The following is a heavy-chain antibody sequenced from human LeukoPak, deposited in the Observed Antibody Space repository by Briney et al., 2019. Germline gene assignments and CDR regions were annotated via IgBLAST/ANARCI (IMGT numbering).Heavy chain of an antibody. CDR2: IKQDGSEK. Sequence: PGGSLRLSCAASGFTFSSLWMTWVRQAPGKGLEWVANIKQDGSEKYYVDSVKGRFTISRDNAKNSLYLQMNSLRAEDTAVYYCARDEAVAGTFDYWGQGTLVTVSS. J-gene: IGHJ4*02. V-gene: IGHV3-7*01. CDR1: GFTFSSLW. D-gene: IGHD6-19*01. CDR3: ARDEAVAGTFDY.